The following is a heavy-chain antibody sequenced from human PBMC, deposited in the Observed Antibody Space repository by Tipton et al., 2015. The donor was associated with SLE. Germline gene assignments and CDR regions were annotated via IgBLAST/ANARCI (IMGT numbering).Heavy chain of an antibody. Sequence: SLRLSCTASGFTFSDYAMNWVRQAPGKGLEWVSVIYSGGSTYYADSVKGRFTISRDNSKNTLYLQMNSLRAEDTAVYYCARDRVTTVNYFDYWGQGTLVTVSS. CDR2: IYSGGST. J-gene: IGHJ4*02. CDR3: ARDRVTTVNYFDY. D-gene: IGHD4-17*01. CDR1: GFTFSDYA. V-gene: IGHV3-53*05.